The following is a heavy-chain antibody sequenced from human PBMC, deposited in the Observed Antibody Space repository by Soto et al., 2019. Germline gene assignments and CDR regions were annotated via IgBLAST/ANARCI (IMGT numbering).Heavy chain of an antibody. Sequence: GGSLRLSCAASGFTFSSYGMHWVRQAPGKGLEWVAVIWHDGSNEYYTDSVKGRFTISRDNSKNTLYLQVNSLRAEDTAVYYCARAERGHHYGATFYWGQGTLVTVSS. J-gene: IGHJ4*02. V-gene: IGHV3-33*01. CDR1: GFTFSSYG. CDR2: IWHDGSNE. D-gene: IGHD5-18*01. CDR3: ARAERGHHYGATFY.